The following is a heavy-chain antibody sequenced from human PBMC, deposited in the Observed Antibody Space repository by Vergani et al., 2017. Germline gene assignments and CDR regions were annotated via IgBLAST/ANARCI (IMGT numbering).Heavy chain of an antibody. CDR3: ARDGAGYCGGDCYSIGYDY. CDR2: INPSGGST. Sequence: QVQLVQSGAEVKKPGASVKVSCKASGYTFTSYYMHWVRQAPGQGLEWMGIINPSGGSTSYAQKFQGRVTMTRDTSTSTVYMELSSLRSEDTAVYYCARDGAGYCGGDCYSIGYDYWGQGTLVTVSS. J-gene: IGHJ4*02. D-gene: IGHD2-21*01. CDR1: GYTFTSYY. V-gene: IGHV1-46*01.